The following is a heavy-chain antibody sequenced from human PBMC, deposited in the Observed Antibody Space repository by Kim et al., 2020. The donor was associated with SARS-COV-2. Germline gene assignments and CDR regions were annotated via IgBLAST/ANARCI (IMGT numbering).Heavy chain of an antibody. CDR1: GFTFSSYG. Sequence: GGSLRLSCAASGFTFSSYGMHWVRQAPGKGLEWVAVISYDGSNKYYADSVKGRFTISRDNSKNTLYLQMNSLRAEDTAVYYCAKGPGRYCSSTSCYATTPYYYYYYMDVWGKGTTVTVSS. V-gene: IGHV3-30*18. J-gene: IGHJ6*03. D-gene: IGHD2-2*01. CDR2: ISYDGSNK. CDR3: AKGPGRYCSSTSCYATTPYYYYYYMDV.